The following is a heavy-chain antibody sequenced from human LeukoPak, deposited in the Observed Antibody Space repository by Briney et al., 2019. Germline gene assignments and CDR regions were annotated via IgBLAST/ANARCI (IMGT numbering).Heavy chain of an antibody. D-gene: IGHD3-3*01. V-gene: IGHV1-46*01. CDR3: ARHDFDLPMIYSFFVH. CDR2: IHPTVDST. CDR1: GYTLTKFY. Sequence: GASVKVSCKASGYTLTKFYMNWVRQAPGQGLEWMGIIHPTVDSTNYAQKFQGRVTLTRDTSTGTFYMELSSLTSEDTAVYYCARHDFDLPMIYSFFVHWGEGTLVTVSS. J-gene: IGHJ5*02.